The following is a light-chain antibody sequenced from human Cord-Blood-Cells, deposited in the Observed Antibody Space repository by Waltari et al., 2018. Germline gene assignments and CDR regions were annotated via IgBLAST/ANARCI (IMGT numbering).Light chain of an antibody. CDR3: MQALQTPLFT. Sequence: DIVMTQSPLSLPVTPGEPASISCRSSKSLLHSNGYNYLDWYLQKPGQSPQLLIYLGSNRASGVPDMFSGSGSGTDFTLKISRVEAEDVGVYYCMQALQTPLFTFGPGTKVDIK. V-gene: IGKV2-28*01. J-gene: IGKJ3*01. CDR1: KSLLHSNGYNY. CDR2: LGS.